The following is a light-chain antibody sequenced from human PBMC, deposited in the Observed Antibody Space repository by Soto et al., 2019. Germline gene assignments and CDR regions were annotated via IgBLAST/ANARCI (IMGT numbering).Light chain of an antibody. CDR2: AAS. CDR1: QSVKHY. V-gene: IGKV1-39*01. CDR3: QQSFSTHRT. J-gene: IGKJ1*01. Sequence: DIQMTQSPPSLSASVGDRVTISCRTSQSVKHYLSWYQQKPVKAPKLLICAASTFLSGVPSRFSGSGYETGFTLTISSLQPEDFATYFCQQSFSTHRTFGQGTRVELK.